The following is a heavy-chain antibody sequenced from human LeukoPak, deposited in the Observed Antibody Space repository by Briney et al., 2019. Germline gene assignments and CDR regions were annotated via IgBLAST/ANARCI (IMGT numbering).Heavy chain of an antibody. Sequence: GGSLRLSCAASGFTFSSYWMHWVRQAPGKGLVWVSRINSDGSSTSYADSVKGRFTISRDNAKNTLYLQMNSLRAEDTAVYSCAKDRGYNILTGYSKGHYFDYWGQGTLVTVSS. D-gene: IGHD3-9*01. CDR2: INSDGSST. J-gene: IGHJ4*02. V-gene: IGHV3-74*01. CDR3: AKDRGYNILTGYSKGHYFDY. CDR1: GFTFSSYW.